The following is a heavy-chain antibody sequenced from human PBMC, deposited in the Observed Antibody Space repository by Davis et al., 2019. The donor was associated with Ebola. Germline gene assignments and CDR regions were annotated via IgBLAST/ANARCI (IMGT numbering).Heavy chain of an antibody. CDR1: GYTFTGYY. D-gene: IGHD4-11*01. Sequence: ASVTVSCKASGYTFTGYYMHWVRPAPGQGLEWMGWISAYNGNTNYAQKLQGRVTMTTDTSTSTAYMELRSLRSDDTAVYYCARGMTTVTTHWFDPWGQGTLVTVSS. J-gene: IGHJ5*02. V-gene: IGHV1-18*04. CDR2: ISAYNGNT. CDR3: ARGMTTVTTHWFDP.